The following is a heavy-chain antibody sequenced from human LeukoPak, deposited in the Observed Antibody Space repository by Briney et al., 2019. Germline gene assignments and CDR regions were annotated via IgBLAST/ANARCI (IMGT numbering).Heavy chain of an antibody. CDR2: IIPIFGTA. CDR3: ARDQVVGATAGTFDY. Sequence: GASVKVSCKASGGTFSSYAISWVRQAPGQGLEWMGGIIPIFGTANYAQKFQGRVTITTDESTSTAYMELSSLRSEDTAVYYCARDQVVGATAGTFDYWGQGSLVIVSS. J-gene: IGHJ4*02. CDR1: GGTFSSYA. V-gene: IGHV1-69*05. D-gene: IGHD1-26*01.